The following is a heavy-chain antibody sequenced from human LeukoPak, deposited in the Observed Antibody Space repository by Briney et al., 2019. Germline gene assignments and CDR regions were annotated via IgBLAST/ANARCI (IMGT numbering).Heavy chain of an antibody. CDR3: ARDPSIAVADGGGY. CDR2: IYSGGST. CDR1: GFTVSSNY. Sequence: GGSLRLSCAASGFTVSSNYMSWVRQAPGKGLEWVSVIYSGGSTYYADSVKGRFTISRDNAKNSLYLQMNSLRAEDTAVYYCARDPSIAVADGGGYWGQGTLVTVSS. J-gene: IGHJ4*02. D-gene: IGHD6-19*01. V-gene: IGHV3-53*01.